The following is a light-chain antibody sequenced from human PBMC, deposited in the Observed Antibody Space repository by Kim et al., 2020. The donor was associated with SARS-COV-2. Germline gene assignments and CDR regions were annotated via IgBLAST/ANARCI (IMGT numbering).Light chain of an antibody. Sequence: ASEVDKVTITCRASQTINTFLNCYQQRPGEAPRLLIHSASSLQSGVPSRFSGSGSGIDFTLTITSLQPEDFATYYCQQSYDTPRYTFGQGTKLEIK. J-gene: IGKJ2*01. CDR3: QQSYDTPRYT. V-gene: IGKV1-39*01. CDR2: SAS. CDR1: QTINTF.